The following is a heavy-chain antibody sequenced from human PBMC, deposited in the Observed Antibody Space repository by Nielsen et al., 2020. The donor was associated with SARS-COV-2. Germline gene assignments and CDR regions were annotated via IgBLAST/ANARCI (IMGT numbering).Heavy chain of an antibody. D-gene: IGHD1-26*01. Sequence: KLQGRVTMTTDTSTSTAYMELRSLRSDDTAVYYCARPYSGSYLGYFDYWGQGTLVTVSS. J-gene: IGHJ4*02. V-gene: IGHV1-18*01. CDR3: ARPYSGSYLGYFDY.